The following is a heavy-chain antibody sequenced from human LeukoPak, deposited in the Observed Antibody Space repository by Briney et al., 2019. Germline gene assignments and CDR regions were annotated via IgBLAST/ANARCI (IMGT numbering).Heavy chain of an antibody. Sequence: SETLSLTCTVSGGSISSYYWSWIRQPPGKGLEWIGYIYYSGSTNYNPSLKSRVTISVDTSKNQFSLKLSSVTAADTAVYYCARGQPAASFAPWGQGTLVTVSS. CDR2: IYYSGST. J-gene: IGHJ5*02. CDR3: ARGQPAASFAP. V-gene: IGHV4-59*01. D-gene: IGHD2-2*01. CDR1: GGSISSYY.